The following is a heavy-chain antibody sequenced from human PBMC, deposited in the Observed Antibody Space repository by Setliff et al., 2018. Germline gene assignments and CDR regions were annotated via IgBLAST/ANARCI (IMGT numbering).Heavy chain of an antibody. CDR1: GFRFTNFG. D-gene: IGHD6-19*01. CDR3: VRSSAPQVVLAADFDF. J-gene: IGHJ4*02. Sequence: ASVKVSCKTSGFRFTNFGFSWVRQAPGQGLEWLGSISPYSGNTNFPQWLQDRVTMTIDTSATTVYIELKSLRSDDTAVYYCVRSSAPQVVLAADFDFWGQGTPVTVSS. CDR2: ISPYSGNT. V-gene: IGHV1-18*01.